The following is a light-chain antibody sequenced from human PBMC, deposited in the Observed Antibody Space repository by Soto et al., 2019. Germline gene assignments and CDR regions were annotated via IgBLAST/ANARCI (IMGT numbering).Light chain of an antibody. J-gene: IGKJ4*01. Sequence: DIQMTQSPSSLSASVGDRVTITCQAGNEISDYLNWYQQKPGKAPNRLIYDASNLETGVPSRFDGSGSGTVFIFTISNLQPEDTATYYCQQYEALPLTFEGGTKVEI. CDR1: NEISDY. V-gene: IGKV1-33*01. CDR2: DAS. CDR3: QQYEALPLT.